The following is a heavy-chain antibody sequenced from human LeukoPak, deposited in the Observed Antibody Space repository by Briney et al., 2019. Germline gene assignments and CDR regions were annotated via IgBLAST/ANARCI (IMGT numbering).Heavy chain of an antibody. D-gene: IGHD3-10*01. J-gene: IGHJ3*02. V-gene: IGHV3-33*01. CDR1: GFTFSSYG. CDR3: ARDLGSMVRGINAFDI. CDR2: IWYDGSNK. Sequence: GGSLRLSCAASGFTFSSYGMHWVRQAPGKGLEWVAVIWYDGSNKCYADSVKGRFTISRDNSKNTLYLQMNSLRAEDTAVYYCARDLGSMVRGINAFDIWGQGTMVTVSS.